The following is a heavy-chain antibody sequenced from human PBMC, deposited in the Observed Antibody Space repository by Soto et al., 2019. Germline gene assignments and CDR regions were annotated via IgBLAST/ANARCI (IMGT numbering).Heavy chain of an antibody. J-gene: IGHJ4*02. D-gene: IGHD2-15*01. CDR1: GFSFSSYW. CDR2: INGDGDYT. CDR3: AKRRGGYSSDF. V-gene: IGHV3-74*01. Sequence: EVQLVESGGGLVQPGGSLRLSCAASGFSFSSYWMHWLRQVPGKGLVWVSRINGDGDYTNYADSVKGRFTISRDNAKNTVLLEMDRLGAQDKGGYYWAKRRGGYSSDFWGQGTLVTVSS.